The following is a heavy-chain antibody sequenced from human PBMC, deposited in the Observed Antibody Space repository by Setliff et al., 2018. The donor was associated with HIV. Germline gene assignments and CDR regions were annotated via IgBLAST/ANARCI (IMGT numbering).Heavy chain of an antibody. CDR1: GGSISGSKW. CDR2: IFHTGST. Sequence: SETLSLTCAVSGGSISGSKWWHWVRQPPGRGLEWIGEIFHTGSTNYNPSLKSRVTISVDKSNNQFSLNLTSVTAADTAVYYCASRVYYYDSNNFLREEGFDPWGQGTLVTVPQ. CDR3: ASRVYYYDSNNFLREEGFDP. J-gene: IGHJ5*02. D-gene: IGHD3-22*01. V-gene: IGHV4-4*02.